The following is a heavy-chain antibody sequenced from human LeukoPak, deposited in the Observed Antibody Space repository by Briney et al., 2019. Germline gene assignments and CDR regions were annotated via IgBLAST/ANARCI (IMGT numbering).Heavy chain of an antibody. CDR1: GDSIRTNNYF. J-gene: IGHJ5*02. D-gene: IGHD1-26*01. CDR2: ISYNGIT. V-gene: IGHV4-39*01. CDR3: ARRPGHTWDMGNWFDP. Sequence: SETLSLTCSVSGDSIRTNNYFWGWIRQPPGMGLEWIGSISYNGITYYNPSLKSRASVSVDTSKNQFSLNLNSVTAADTAIYYCARRPGHTWDMGNWFDPWSQGTLVTVSS.